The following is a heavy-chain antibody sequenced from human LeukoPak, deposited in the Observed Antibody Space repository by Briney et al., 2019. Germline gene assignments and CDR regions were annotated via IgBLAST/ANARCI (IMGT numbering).Heavy chain of an antibody. V-gene: IGHV1-18*01. Sequence: ASVKVSCKASGYTFTSYGISWVRQAPGQGLEWMGWISAYNGNTNYAQKLQGRVTMTTDTSTSTAYMELRSLRSDDTAVYYCARDLRPYCSSTSCGGGWFDPWGQGTLVTVSS. CDR3: ARDLRPYCSSTSCGGGWFDP. CDR1: GYTFTSYG. J-gene: IGHJ5*02. D-gene: IGHD2-2*01. CDR2: ISAYNGNT.